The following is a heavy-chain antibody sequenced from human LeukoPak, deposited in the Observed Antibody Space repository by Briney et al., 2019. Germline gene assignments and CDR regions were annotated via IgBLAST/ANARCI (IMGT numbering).Heavy chain of an antibody. D-gene: IGHD6-19*01. CDR1: GYSISSGYY. Sequence: PSETLSLTCTVSGYSISSGYYWGWIRQPPGKGLEWIGSIYHSGSTYYNPSLKSRVTISVDTSKNQFSLKLSSVTAADTAVYYCASLKIAVAGTPHFDYWGQGTLVTVSS. CDR2: IYHSGST. V-gene: IGHV4-38-2*02. CDR3: ASLKIAVAGTPHFDY. J-gene: IGHJ4*02.